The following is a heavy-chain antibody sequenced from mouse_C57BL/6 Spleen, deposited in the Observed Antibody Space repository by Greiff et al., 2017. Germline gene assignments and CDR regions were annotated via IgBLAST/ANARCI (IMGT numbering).Heavy chain of an antibody. CDR1: GYSFTSYY. CDR2: IYPGSGNT. J-gene: IGHJ1*03. V-gene: IGHV1-66*01. CDR3: ARWRYYGSYWYFDV. D-gene: IGHD1-1*01. Sequence: QVQLQQSGPELVKPGASVKISCKASGYSFTSYYIHWVKQRPGQGLEWIGWIYPGSGNTKYNEKFKGKATLTADTSSSTAYMQLSSLTSEDSAVYYGARWRYYGSYWYFDVWGTGTTVTGSS.